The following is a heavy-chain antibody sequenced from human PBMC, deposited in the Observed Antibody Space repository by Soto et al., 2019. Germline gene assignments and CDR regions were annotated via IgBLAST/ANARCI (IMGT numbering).Heavy chain of an antibody. CDR3: AKFGDGSYFDY. V-gene: IGHV6-1*01. J-gene: IGHJ4*02. D-gene: IGHD1-26*01. CDR2: TYYRSKWYI. CDR1: GDSISSNSAA. Sequence: SQTLSLTCDISGDSISSNSAAWSWIRQSPSRGLEWLGRTYYRSKWYIDYALSVKSRITINSDTSKNQFSLQLNSVTPEDTAVYYCAKFGDGSYFDYWGQGTLVTVSS.